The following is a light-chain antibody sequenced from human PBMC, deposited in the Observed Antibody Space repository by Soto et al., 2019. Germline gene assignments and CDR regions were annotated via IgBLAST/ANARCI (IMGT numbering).Light chain of an antibody. CDR2: DAS. CDR1: QSVSSY. Sequence: EIVLTQSPATLSLSPGERATLSCRASQSVSSYLAWYQQKFGQAPRLLIYDASNRATGIPARFSGSGSGIDFTLTITSLEPEDFAVYYCQQRGSWPETFGQGTKLEIK. J-gene: IGKJ2*01. CDR3: QQRGSWPET. V-gene: IGKV3-11*01.